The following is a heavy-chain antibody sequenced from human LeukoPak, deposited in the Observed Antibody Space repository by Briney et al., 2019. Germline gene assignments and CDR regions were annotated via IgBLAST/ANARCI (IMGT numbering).Heavy chain of an antibody. J-gene: IGHJ6*02. CDR2: VIPIFGIA. D-gene: IGHD3-22*01. Sequence: GSPVKVSCKASGGTFSSYAISWVRQAPGQGLEWMGRVIPIFGIANYAQKFQGRVTITADKSTSTAYMELSSLRSEDTAVYYCARVYYDSSGYGEFSYYGMDVWGQGTTVTVSS. CDR3: ARVYYDSSGYGEFSYYGMDV. V-gene: IGHV1-69*04. CDR1: GGTFSSYA.